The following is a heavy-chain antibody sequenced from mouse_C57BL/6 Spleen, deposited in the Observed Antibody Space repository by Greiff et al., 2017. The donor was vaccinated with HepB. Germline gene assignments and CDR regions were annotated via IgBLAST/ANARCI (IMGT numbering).Heavy chain of an antibody. CDR2: ISSGGDYI. Sequence: DVHLVESGEGLVKPGGSLKLSCAASGFTFSSYAMSWVRQTPEKRLEWVAYISSGGDYIYYADTVKGRFTISRDNARNTLYLQMSSLKSEDTAMYYCTRGEETSWFAYWGQGTLVTVSA. J-gene: IGHJ3*01. CDR1: GFTFSSYA. CDR3: TRGEETSWFAY. V-gene: IGHV5-9-1*02.